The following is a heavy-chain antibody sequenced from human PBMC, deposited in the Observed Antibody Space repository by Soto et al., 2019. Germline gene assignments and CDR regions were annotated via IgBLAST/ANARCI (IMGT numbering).Heavy chain of an antibody. J-gene: IGHJ4*02. V-gene: IGHV5-10-1*01. CDR2: IDPRDSYA. Sequence: GASLKLSCKGSGYSFTNSWINWVRQMPGKGLEWMGRIDPRDSYANYSPSFQGHVTISADKSISTAYLQWSSLKASDTAMYYCTRQSETYYDSSGYYFDYWGEGTLVTVSS. CDR1: GYSFTNSW. CDR3: TRQSETYYDSSGYYFDY. D-gene: IGHD3-22*01.